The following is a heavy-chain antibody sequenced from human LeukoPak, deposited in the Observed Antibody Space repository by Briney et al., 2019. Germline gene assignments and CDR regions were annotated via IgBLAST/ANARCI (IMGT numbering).Heavy chain of an antibody. D-gene: IGHD5-12*01. V-gene: IGHV3-64D*06. CDR2: ISSNGGST. CDR3: ASPYSGYDYNFDH. CDR1: GFILRSHA. Sequence: GGSLRLSCSASGFILRSHAMHWVRQAPGKGLEYVSSISSNGGSTYYADSVKGRFTISRDNSKNTLFLQMSSLRTEDTAVYYCASPYSGYDYNFDHWGQGTLVTVSS. J-gene: IGHJ4*02.